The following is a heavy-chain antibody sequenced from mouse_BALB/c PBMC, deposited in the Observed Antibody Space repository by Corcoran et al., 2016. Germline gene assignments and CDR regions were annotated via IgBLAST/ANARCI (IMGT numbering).Heavy chain of an antibody. D-gene: IGHD2-14*01. J-gene: IGHJ4*01. V-gene: IGHV1S34*01. Sequence: LVKTGASVKISCKASDYSFTGYYMHWVKQSHGKSLEWIGYISCYNGATSYNQKFKGKATFTVDTSSSTAYMQFNSLTSEDSAVYYCARGRYRYDVMDYWGQGTSVTVSS. CDR3: ARGRYRYDVMDY. CDR2: ISCYNGAT. CDR1: DYSFTGYY.